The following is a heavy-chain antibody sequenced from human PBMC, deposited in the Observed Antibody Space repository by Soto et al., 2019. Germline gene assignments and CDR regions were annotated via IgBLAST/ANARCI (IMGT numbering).Heavy chain of an antibody. CDR2: ISGDNGQT. CDR1: GYTFTSYG. Sequence: QVQVVQSGPEVKKPGASVMVSCKASGYTFTSYGISWVRQAPGQGLEWIGWISGDNGQTTYGQKFRGGVTITTATSTSTDYMGLRRRRSDDTGVNHCARDRRKQIWVERRSAMDVWGKETTVTGSS. D-gene: IGHD5-18*01. V-gene: IGHV1-18*01. CDR3: ARDRRKQIWVERRSAMDV. J-gene: IGHJ6*04.